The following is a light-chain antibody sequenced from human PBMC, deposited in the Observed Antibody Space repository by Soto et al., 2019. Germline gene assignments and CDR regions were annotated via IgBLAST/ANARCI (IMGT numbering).Light chain of an antibody. J-gene: IGKJ1*01. CDR2: GAS. CDR1: QSVSSIY. V-gene: IGKV3-15*01. Sequence: TQSAGTVSLTPGERATLSCRASQSVSSIYLAWYQQKPGQAPRLLIYGASTRAPGFPARFSGSGSGTDFTLTIISLQAEDFAVYYCQQYNNWPWTFGQGTNVDIK. CDR3: QQYNNWPWT.